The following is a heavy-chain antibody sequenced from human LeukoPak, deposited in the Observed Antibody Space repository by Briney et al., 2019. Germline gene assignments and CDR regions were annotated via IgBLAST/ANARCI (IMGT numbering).Heavy chain of an antibody. CDR2: IMPGGSEK. CDR3: ARDGYSGYDHFDY. CDR1: GFTFSSYW. V-gene: IGHV3-7*04. Sequence: GGSLRLSCAASGFTFSSYWMSWVRQAPGQGLEWVANIMPGGSEKYYVDSVKGRFTISRDNAKNSLYLQMNSLRAEDTAVYYCARDGYSGYDHFDYWGQGTLVTVSS. J-gene: IGHJ4*02. D-gene: IGHD5-12*01.